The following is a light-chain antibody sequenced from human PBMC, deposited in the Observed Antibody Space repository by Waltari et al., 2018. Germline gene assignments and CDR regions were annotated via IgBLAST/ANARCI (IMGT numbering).Light chain of an antibody. J-gene: IGLJ2*01. Sequence: QSVLTQPPSVSAAPGQKVTISCPGSTSTIGNNYVSWYQQFPGAAPKVLIYGNDKRATGIPDRFSGSKSGTSATLDITGLQTGDEADYYCGTWDNTLSAVFGGGTKVTVL. CDR3: GTWDNTLSAV. V-gene: IGLV1-51*02. CDR2: GND. CDR1: TSTIGNNY.